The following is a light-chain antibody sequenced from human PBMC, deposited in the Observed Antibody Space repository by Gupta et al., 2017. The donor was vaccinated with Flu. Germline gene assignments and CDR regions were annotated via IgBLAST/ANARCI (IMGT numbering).Light chain of an antibody. CDR2: AAS. V-gene: IGKV1-8*01. CDR1: QGISSY. J-gene: IGKJ4*01. Sequence: GDRVTITCRASQGISSYLVWYQQQPGKAPKLLIYAASTLQSGVPSRFSGSGSGTDFTLTISCLQSEDFATYYCQQYYSYPRAFGGGTKVEIK. CDR3: QQYYSYPRA.